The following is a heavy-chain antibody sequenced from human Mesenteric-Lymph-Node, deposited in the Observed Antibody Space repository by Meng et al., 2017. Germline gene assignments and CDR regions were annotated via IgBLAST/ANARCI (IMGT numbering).Heavy chain of an antibody. CDR3: ARASYGSGSPLGESWFDP. J-gene: IGHJ5*02. CDR2: IHDSGST. CDR1: GGSISSGGYY. V-gene: IGHV4-31*03. D-gene: IGHD3-10*01. Sequence: QVPLQELGPGLVKPSPTLSLTCTVSGGSISSGGYYWSWIRQHPGKGLEWIGYIHDSGSTYYNPSLKSRVTISADTSKNQFSLKLSSVTAADTAVYYCARASYGSGSPLGESWFDPWGQGTLVTVSS.